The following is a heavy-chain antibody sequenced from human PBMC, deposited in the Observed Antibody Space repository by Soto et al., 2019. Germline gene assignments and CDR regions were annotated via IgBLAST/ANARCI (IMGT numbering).Heavy chain of an antibody. CDR2: LSGGGSNT. Sequence: EVQLLESGGGLVQRGGSLRLSCAASGFSFSTYSMAWVRQTPGKGLAWVSGLSGGGSNTFYADSVQGRFTISVDNSKNTVYLQMNSLRVEDTAVYYCARWDGYGDVWGQGTLVTVSS. D-gene: IGHD4-17*01. CDR3: ARWDGYGDV. CDR1: GFSFSTYS. V-gene: IGHV3-23*01. J-gene: IGHJ4*02.